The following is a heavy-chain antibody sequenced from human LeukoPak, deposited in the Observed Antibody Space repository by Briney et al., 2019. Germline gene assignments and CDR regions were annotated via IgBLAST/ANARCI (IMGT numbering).Heavy chain of an antibody. J-gene: IGHJ4*02. CDR2: ISYDGTNK. CDR3: ARDHY. CDR1: GFTFSSYA. Sequence: GRSLRLSCGASGFTFSSYAMHWVRQAPGEGLEWVSVISYDGTNKYYADSVKGRFTISRDNSKNTVSLQMNSLRVDDTAVYYYARDHYWGQGTLVTVSS. V-gene: IGHV3-30-3*01.